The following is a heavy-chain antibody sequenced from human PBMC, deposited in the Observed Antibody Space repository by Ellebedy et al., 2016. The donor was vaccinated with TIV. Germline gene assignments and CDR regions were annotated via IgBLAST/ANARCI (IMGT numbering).Heavy chain of an antibody. CDR2: VNAGGLVI. CDR3: VTWGQSYGR. D-gene: IGHD3-16*01. CDR1: GFTFSSYA. J-gene: IGHJ4*02. Sequence: GESLKISCTASGFTFSSYAMSWVRQAPGKGLEWVAGVNAGGLVIAYADSVKGRFTISRDNSKNTLDLQMNSLRAEDTAVYYCVTWGQSYGRWGQGSLVTISS. V-gene: IGHV3-23*01.